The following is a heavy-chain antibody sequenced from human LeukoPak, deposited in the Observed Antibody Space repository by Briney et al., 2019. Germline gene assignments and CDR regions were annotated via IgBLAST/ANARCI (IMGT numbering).Heavy chain of an antibody. CDR2: IIPILGIA. D-gene: IGHD7-27*01. CDR3: ARGTAHWGCKDY. CDR1: GGTFSSYA. Sequence: SVKVSCKASGGTFSSYAISWVRQAPGQGLEWMGRIIPILGIANYAQKFQGRVTMTRDTSTSTVYMELSSLRSEDTAVYYCARGTAHWGCKDYWGQGTLVTVSS. V-gene: IGHV1-69*04. J-gene: IGHJ4*02.